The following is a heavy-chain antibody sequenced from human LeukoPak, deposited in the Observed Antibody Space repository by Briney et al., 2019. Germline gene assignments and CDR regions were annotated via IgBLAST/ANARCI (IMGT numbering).Heavy chain of an antibody. Sequence: PGRSLRLSCAASGFTFDDYAMHWVRQAPGKGLGWVSGISWNSGSIGYADSVKGRFTISRDNAKNSLYLQMNSLRAEDTALYYCAKDITALRDGYNYYFDYWGQGTLVTVSS. V-gene: IGHV3-9*01. CDR1: GFTFDDYA. CDR2: ISWNSGSI. J-gene: IGHJ4*02. CDR3: AKDITALRDGYNYYFDY. D-gene: IGHD5-12*01.